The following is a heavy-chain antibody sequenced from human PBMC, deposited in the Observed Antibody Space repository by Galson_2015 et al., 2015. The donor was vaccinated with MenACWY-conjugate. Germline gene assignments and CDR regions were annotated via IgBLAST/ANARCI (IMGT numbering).Heavy chain of an antibody. CDR2: IYWDDDK. V-gene: IGHV2-5*02. J-gene: IGHJ5*02. CDR3: AHLNIVASIPTNWFDP. CDR1: GFSLSTSGVG. D-gene: IGHD5-12*01. Sequence: PALVNPTQPLTLPCTFSGFSLSTSGVGVGWIRQPPGKALEWLAIIYWDDDKRYSPSLKSRLTITKDISTNQVVLTMTNMDPVDTATYYCAHLNIVASIPTNWFDPWGLGTRGTVSP.